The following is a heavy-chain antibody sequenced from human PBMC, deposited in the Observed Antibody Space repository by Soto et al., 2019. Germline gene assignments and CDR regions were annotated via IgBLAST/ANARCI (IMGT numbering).Heavy chain of an antibody. J-gene: IGHJ6*02. V-gene: IGHV3-23*01. CDR2: ISGSGESI. CDR1: GFIFSDYA. D-gene: IGHD6-13*01. CDR3: ARDRHGSDWYTYYFYTLAV. Sequence: GGSLRLSCAASGFIFSDYAMTWVRQAPGKGLEWVSGISGSGESIYYADSVEGRFTISRDNSKNTLYLQMNSLRGEDTAVYYCARDRHGSDWYTYYFYTLAVWGQGTTVTVS.